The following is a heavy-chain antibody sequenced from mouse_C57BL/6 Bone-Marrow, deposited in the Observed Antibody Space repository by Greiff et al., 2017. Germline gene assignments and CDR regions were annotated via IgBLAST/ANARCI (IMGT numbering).Heavy chain of an antibody. CDR3: AGFYGYFYYFDY. CDR2: IDPSDSYT. D-gene: IGHD2-2*01. Sequence: QVQLQQPGAELVKPGASVKLSCKASGYTFTSYWMQWVKQRSGQGLEWIGEIDPSDSYTNYNQKFKGKATLTVDTSSSTAYMQLSSLTSEDSAVYYCAGFYGYFYYFDYWGQGTTLTVSS. J-gene: IGHJ2*01. V-gene: IGHV1-50*01. CDR1: GYTFTSYW.